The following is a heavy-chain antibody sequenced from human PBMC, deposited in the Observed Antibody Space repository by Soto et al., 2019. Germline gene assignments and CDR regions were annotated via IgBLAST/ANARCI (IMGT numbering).Heavy chain of an antibody. D-gene: IGHD7-27*01. Sequence: GGSLRLSCAVSGFTFSSFWMSWVRQAPGRGLEWVATIAHDGSEKFYVDSVKGRFTISRDNTKNSLYLQMNSLRAEDTAVYYCARESNAHFDYWGQGTMVTVSS. V-gene: IGHV3-7*01. CDR3: ARESNAHFDY. CDR2: IAHDGSEK. CDR1: GFTFSSFW. J-gene: IGHJ4*02.